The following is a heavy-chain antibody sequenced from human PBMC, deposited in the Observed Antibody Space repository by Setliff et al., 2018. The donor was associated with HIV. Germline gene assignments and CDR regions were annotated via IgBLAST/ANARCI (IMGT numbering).Heavy chain of an antibody. CDR2: IIPIFGTA. CDR3: ARDRYSSGWSWFDP. D-gene: IGHD6-19*01. J-gene: IGHJ5*02. CDR1: GGTFSSYA. Sequence: SVKVSCKASGGTFSSYAISWVRQAPGQGLEWMGGIIPIFGTANYAQRFQGRVTITADESTSTAYMELSSLRSEDTAVYYCARDRYSSGWSWFDPWGQGTLVTVSS. V-gene: IGHV1-69*13.